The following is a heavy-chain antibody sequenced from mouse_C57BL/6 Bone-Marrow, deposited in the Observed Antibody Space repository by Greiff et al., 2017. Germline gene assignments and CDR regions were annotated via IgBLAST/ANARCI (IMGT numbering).Heavy chain of an antibody. J-gene: IGHJ4*01. CDR3: ARQCSVWLGWAMDY. D-gene: IGHD2-2*01. Sequence: VQLKESGPGLVAPSQSLSITCTVSGFSLTSYAISWVRQPPGKGLEWLGVIRTGGGTNYNPALKSRLSISKDNSKNQVFLKMNSLHTDDTARYYCARQCSVWLGWAMDYWGQGTSVTVSS. CDR2: IRTGGGT. CDR1: GFSLTSYA. V-gene: IGHV2-9-1*01.